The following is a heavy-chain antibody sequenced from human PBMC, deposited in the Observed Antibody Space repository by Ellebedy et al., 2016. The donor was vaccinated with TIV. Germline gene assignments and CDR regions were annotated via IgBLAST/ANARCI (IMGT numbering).Heavy chain of an antibody. CDR3: ARDPALPRGRFDT. CDR1: GYSISSGYY. Sequence: MPSETLSLTCTVSGYSISSGYYWGWIRQPPGKGLDWIGSIYHSGSTYYNPSLKSRVTISVDTSKNQFFLKLSFVTAADTAVYYGARDPALPRGRFDTWGQGTLVTVSS. V-gene: IGHV4-38-2*02. CDR2: IYHSGST. J-gene: IGHJ5*02.